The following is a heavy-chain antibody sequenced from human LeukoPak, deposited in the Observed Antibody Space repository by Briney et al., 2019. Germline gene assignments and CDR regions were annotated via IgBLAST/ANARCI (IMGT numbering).Heavy chain of an antibody. CDR1: GGSISSYY. V-gene: IGHV4-4*07. J-gene: IGHJ3*02. CDR2: IYTSGST. CDR3: ARGASSWYAQDAFDI. Sequence: SETLSLTCTVSGGSISSYYWSWIRQPAGKGLEWIGRIYTSGSTNYNPSLKSRVTMSVDTSKNQFSLKLSSVTAADTAVYYCARGASSWYAQDAFDIWGQGTMVTVSS. D-gene: IGHD6-13*01.